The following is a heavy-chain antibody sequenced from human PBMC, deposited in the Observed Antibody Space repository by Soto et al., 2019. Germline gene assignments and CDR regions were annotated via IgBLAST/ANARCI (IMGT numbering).Heavy chain of an antibody. Sequence: VQLVESGGGVVQPGRSLTLSCAASGDSGFSFSSYGFHWVRQAPGKGLEWVAVISYDGTIRHFAESVKGRFTVSRDNAMLTVDLQMNRLRPEDTAVYYCAKDRMVTSNFYGMDVWGQGTTVTVSS. V-gene: IGHV3-30*18. D-gene: IGHD2-8*01. CDR1: GDSGFSFSSYG. CDR2: ISYDGTIR. J-gene: IGHJ6*02. CDR3: AKDRMVTSNFYGMDV.